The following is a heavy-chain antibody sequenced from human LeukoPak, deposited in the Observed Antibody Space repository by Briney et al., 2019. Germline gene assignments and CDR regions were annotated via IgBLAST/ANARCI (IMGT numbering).Heavy chain of an antibody. CDR1: GFTFSNYW. J-gene: IGHJ4*02. CDR3: AREWRGSWYF. CDR2: IKQDGSEK. D-gene: IGHD6-13*01. Sequence: GGSLRLSCAASGFTFSNYWMSWVRQAPGKGLEWVANIKQDGSEKHYVDSVKGRFTISRDNAKDSLYLQMNSLRAEDTAVYYCAREWRGSWYFRGQRTLVTVSS. V-gene: IGHV3-7*01.